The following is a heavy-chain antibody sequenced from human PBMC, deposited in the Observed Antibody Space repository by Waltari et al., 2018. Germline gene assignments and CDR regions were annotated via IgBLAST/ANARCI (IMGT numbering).Heavy chain of an antibody. CDR3: ARQATSWSGFDY. CDR2: IYISGTT. Sequence: QLQESGPRLVKPSETLSLTCSVSGGSLSSPWWSWIRQPAGKGLEWIGRIYISGTTNKNPSLESLITVSLDTPKNQFSLKLTSVSAADTAVYYCARQATSWSGFDYWGPGIQVTVSS. D-gene: IGHD2-15*01. V-gene: IGHV4-4*07. J-gene: IGHJ4*02. CDR1: GGSLSSPW.